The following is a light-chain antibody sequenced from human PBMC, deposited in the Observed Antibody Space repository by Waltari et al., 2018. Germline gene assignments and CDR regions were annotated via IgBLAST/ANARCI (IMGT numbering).Light chain of an antibody. V-gene: IGLV3-1*01. Sequence: SYEVTQPPSVSVSPGQTASITCSGDTLGDKNVCWYQQKPGQTPVLVINADSKRPSGIPGRTSGSNSGNTATLTISGTQAMDEADYYCQAWDSNIGVFGGGTKLTVL. CDR3: QAWDSNIGV. CDR1: TLGDKN. J-gene: IGLJ2*01. CDR2: ADS.